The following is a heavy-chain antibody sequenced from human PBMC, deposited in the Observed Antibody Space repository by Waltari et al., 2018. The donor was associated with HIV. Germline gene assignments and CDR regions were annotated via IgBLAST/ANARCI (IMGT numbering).Heavy chain of an antibody. CDR2: INPDGNTI. Sequence: EVQLVQSGGGLVQPGGSRRLSCPASGFSVSRYWMHWVRQITGQGLVWVSRINPDGNTINYADSVRGRFTISRDYAKNTLYLQMNSLRDEDTAMYYCVKDMFGEYDYWGQGTLVTVSS. J-gene: IGHJ4*02. V-gene: IGHV3-74*01. CDR3: VKDMFGEYDY. CDR1: GFSVSRYW. D-gene: IGHD3-10*02.